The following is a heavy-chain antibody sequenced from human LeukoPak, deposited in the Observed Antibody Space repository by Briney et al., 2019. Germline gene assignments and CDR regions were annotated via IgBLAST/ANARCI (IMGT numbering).Heavy chain of an antibody. CDR2: ISGSGGST. CDR1: GFTFSSYA. V-gene: IGHV3-23*01. J-gene: IGHJ4*02. Sequence: GGSLRLSCAASGFTFSSYAMSWVREAPGKGLEWVSAISGSGGSTYYADSAKGRFTISRDNSKNTLYLQMNSLRAEDTAVYYCAKDLQWFIFDYWGQGTLVSVSS. CDR3: AKDLQWFIFDY. D-gene: IGHD3-22*01.